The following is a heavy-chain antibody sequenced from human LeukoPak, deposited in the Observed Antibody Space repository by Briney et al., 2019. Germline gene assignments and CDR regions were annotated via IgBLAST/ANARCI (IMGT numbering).Heavy chain of an antibody. CDR2: IYYSGST. CDR3: ARGKYPDNDDYMDV. Sequence: SETLSLTCTVSGGSISSYYWSWIRQPPGKGLEWIGYIYYSGSTNYNPSLKSRVTISVDTSKNQFSLKLSSVTAADTAVYYCARGKYPDNDDYMDVWGKGTTVTVSS. D-gene: IGHD1-1*01. V-gene: IGHV4-59*01. J-gene: IGHJ6*03. CDR1: GGSISSYY.